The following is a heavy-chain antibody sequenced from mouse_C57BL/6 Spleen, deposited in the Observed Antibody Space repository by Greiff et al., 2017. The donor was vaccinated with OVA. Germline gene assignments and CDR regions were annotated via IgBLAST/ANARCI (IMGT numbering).Heavy chain of an antibody. CDR1: GYTFTSYW. D-gene: IGHD1-1*01. CDR3: ASHYGSSPYYFDY. Sequence: QVQLQQPGAELVKPGASVKLSCKASGYTFTSYWMQWVKQRPGQGLEWIGEIDPSDSYTNYNQKFKGKATLTVDKSSSTASLQLSSLASEDSAVYYCASHYGSSPYYFDYWGQGTTLTVSS. CDR2: IDPSDSYT. V-gene: IGHV1-50*01. J-gene: IGHJ2*01.